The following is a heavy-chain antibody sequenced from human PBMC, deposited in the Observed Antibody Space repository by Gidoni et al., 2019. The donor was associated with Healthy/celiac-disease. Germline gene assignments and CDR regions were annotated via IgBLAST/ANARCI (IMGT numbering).Heavy chain of an antibody. CDR2: IYYSGST. J-gene: IGHJ6*02. D-gene: IGHD3-10*01. Sequence: QVQLQESGPGLVTPSETLSLTCTVSGGSISSSYWSWIRQPPGKGLEWIGYIYYSGSTNYNPSLKSRVTISVDTSKNQFSLKLSSVTAADTAVYYCARAGPSPLYISYYYYYGMDVWGQGTTVTVSS. CDR3: ARAGPSPLYISYYYYYGMDV. CDR1: GGSISSSY. V-gene: IGHV4-59*01.